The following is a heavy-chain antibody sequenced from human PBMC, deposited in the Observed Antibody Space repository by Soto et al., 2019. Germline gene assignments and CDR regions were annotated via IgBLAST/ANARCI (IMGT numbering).Heavy chain of an antibody. D-gene: IGHD3-3*01. CDR1: GFTFSSYG. V-gene: IGHV3-30*18. J-gene: IGHJ4*02. Sequence: VGSLRLSCAASGFTFSSYGMHWVRQAPGKGLEWVAVISYDGSNKYYADSVKGRFTISRDNSKNTLYLQMNSLRAEDTAVYYCAKSRVLSGTDYWGQGTLVTVS. CDR2: ISYDGSNK. CDR3: AKSRVLSGTDY.